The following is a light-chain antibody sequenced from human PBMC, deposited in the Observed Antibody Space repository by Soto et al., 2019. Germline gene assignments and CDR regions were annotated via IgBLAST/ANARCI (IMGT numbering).Light chain of an antibody. CDR2: GAS. Sequence: EIVLTQSPGTLSLSPGERATLSCRASQSVSSSYLAWYQQKPGQAPRLLIYGASNRAAGIPARFSASGSGTDFTLTISDVQPEDFALYYCHQRQSWPRTFGQGTKVDIK. CDR3: HQRQSWPRT. J-gene: IGKJ1*01. CDR1: QSVSSSY. V-gene: IGKV3-20*01.